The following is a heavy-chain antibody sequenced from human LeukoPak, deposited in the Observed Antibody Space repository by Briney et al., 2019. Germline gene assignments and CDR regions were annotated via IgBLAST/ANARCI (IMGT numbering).Heavy chain of an antibody. CDR2: IYNSGST. Sequence: SETLSLTCTVSGGSVSSYYWSWLRQPAGEGLEWIGRIYNSGSTNYNPSLKSRVTVSVDTSKNQFSLKLSSVTAADTAVYYCAREAANGITIFTPHFDYWGQGTLVTVSS. CDR3: AREAANGITIFTPHFDY. V-gene: IGHV4-4*07. J-gene: IGHJ4*02. D-gene: IGHD3-3*01. CDR1: GGSVSSYY.